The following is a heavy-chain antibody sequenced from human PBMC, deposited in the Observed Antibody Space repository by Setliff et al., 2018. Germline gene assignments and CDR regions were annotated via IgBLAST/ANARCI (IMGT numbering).Heavy chain of an antibody. CDR3: ARVYYDSPWAFDI. J-gene: IGHJ3*02. CDR1: GFTFSNYW. V-gene: IGHV3-74*01. Sequence: GESLKISCAASGFTFSNYWMHWVRRAPGKGLVWVSRINTAGTDTTHADSVKGRFTISRDNAKNTLYLQMNSLRAEDTAVYYCARVYYDSPWAFDIWGQGTMVTVSS. CDR2: INTAGTDT. D-gene: IGHD3-22*01.